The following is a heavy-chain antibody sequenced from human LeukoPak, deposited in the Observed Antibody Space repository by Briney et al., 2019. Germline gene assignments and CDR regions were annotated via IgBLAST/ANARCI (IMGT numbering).Heavy chain of an antibody. CDR1: GYTFTSYG. V-gene: IGHV1-18*01. J-gene: IGHJ4*02. CDR3: ARYFRREGSADFDY. Sequence: ASVKVSCKASGYTFTSYGISWVRQAPGQGLEWMGWISAYNGNTNYAQKLQGRVTMTTDTSTSTAYMKLRSLRSDDTAVYYCARYFRREGSADFDYWGQGTLVTVSS. CDR2: ISAYNGNT. D-gene: IGHD6-25*01.